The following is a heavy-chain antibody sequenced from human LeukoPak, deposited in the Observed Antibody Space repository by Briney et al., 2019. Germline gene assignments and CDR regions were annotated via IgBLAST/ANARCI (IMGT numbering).Heavy chain of an antibody. D-gene: IGHD2-2*02. V-gene: IGHV4-34*01. CDR1: GGSFSGYY. CDR2: INHSGST. Sequence: SETLSLACAVYGGSFSGYYWSWIRQPPGKGLEWIGEINHSGSTNYNPSLKSRVTISVDTSKNQFSLKLSSVTAADTAVYYCARGRSVPAATPSARYFDYWGQGTLVTVSS. J-gene: IGHJ4*02. CDR3: ARGRSVPAATPSARYFDY.